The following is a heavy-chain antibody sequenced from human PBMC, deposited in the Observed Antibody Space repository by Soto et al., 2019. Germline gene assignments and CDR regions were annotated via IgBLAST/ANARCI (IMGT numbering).Heavy chain of an antibody. J-gene: IGHJ3*02. CDR1: GYKFNSYW. CDR3: ARKTAADTHAFDI. Sequence: GESLKISCKGSGYKFNSYWIAWVRQMPGKGLEWMGIIYPGDSDTRYSPSFQGQVTISADKSISTAYLQWSSLKASDTAMYYCARKTAADTHAFDIWGQGTMVTVSS. V-gene: IGHV5-51*01. D-gene: IGHD6-13*01. CDR2: IYPGDSDT.